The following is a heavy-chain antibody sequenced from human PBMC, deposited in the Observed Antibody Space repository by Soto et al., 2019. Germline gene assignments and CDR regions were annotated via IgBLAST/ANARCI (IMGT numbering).Heavy chain of an antibody. CDR2: SSSDGYNK. CDR3: ARDLYSGTITGILRF. J-gene: IGHJ4*02. Sequence: PGGSLRLSCVASGFTLSNYAMHWVRQAPGKGLEWVAVSSSDGYNKYYADSVKGRITISRDNSKNTLYLQTSSLRTEDTAVYYCARDLYSGTITGILRFWGQGTLVTVSS. CDR1: GFTLSNYA. V-gene: IGHV3-30-3*01. D-gene: IGHD1-26*01.